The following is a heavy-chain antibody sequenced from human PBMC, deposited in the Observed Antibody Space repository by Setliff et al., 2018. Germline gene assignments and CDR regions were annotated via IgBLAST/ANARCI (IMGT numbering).Heavy chain of an antibody. V-gene: IGHV4-34*01. CDR2: ISHDGNT. J-gene: IGHJ4*02. Sequence: LSLTFAVYGGSFGGYYWTWIRQSPGKGLDWIGEISHDGNTNYNPSLQSRVTLSVDTYKNQFSLKLTSLTAADTAVYYCARGLVGATPFGPLDSWGQGTPVTVSS. D-gene: IGHD1-26*01. CDR3: ARGLVGATPFGPLDS. CDR1: GGSFGGYY.